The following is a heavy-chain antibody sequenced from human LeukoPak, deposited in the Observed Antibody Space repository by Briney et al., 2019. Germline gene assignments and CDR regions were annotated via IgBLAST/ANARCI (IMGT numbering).Heavy chain of an antibody. V-gene: IGHV1-8*01. Sequence: GASVKVSCKASGYTFTSYDINWVRQATGQGLGRMGGMNPNSGNKGYEQKFQGRVIMTRNTSISTAYMELSSLRSEDTAVYYCARGAGIEYYFDYWGQGTLVTVSS. J-gene: IGHJ4*02. D-gene: IGHD3-10*01. CDR2: MNPNSGNK. CDR1: GYTFTSYD. CDR3: ARGAGIEYYFDY.